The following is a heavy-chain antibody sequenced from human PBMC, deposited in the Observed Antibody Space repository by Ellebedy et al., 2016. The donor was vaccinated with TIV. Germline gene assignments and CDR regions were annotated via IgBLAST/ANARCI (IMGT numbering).Heavy chain of an antibody. J-gene: IGHJ5*01. Sequence: GGSLRLXXAASGFSFSSYSMNWVRQAPGKGLEWVASIGSRGIKSYYAESVKGRFTVSRDNAKNSVYLQMNSLRVEDTAVYYCAQADLHSNVVVPAALDSWGQGTLVTVSS. V-gene: IGHV3-21*01. CDR2: IGSRGIKS. D-gene: IGHD2-2*01. CDR3: AQADLHSNVVVPAALDS. CDR1: GFSFSSYS.